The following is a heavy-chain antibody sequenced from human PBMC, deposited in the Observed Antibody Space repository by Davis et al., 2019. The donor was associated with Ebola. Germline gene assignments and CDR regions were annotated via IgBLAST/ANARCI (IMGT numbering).Heavy chain of an antibody. J-gene: IGHJ4*02. V-gene: IGHV3-23*01. CDR1: AFTFTSYA. Sequence: SLTLSCPPSAFTFTSYAMSCVRQAPGQGLELVSAISGSGGSTYYADSVKGRFTISRDNAKNSLYLQMSSLRAEDTAVYYCARKIRITIFGAFDYWGQGTLVIVSS. CDR3: ARKIRITIFGAFDY. CDR2: ISGSGGST. D-gene: IGHD3-3*01.